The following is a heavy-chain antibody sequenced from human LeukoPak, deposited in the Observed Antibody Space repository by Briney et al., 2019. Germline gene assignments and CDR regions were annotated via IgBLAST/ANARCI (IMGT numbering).Heavy chain of an antibody. CDR1: GFTFSSYT. J-gene: IGHJ4*02. Sequence: GGSLRLSCAASGFTFSSYTMHWVRQAPGKGLEWVSYISSRDTSIYYPDSVKGRFTASRDNAKNSLYLQMNSLRADDTAVYYCARGGDSESIYGFWGQGTLSPSPQ. V-gene: IGHV3-48*04. CDR2: ISSRDTSI. D-gene: IGHD3-10*01. CDR3: ARGGDSESIYGF.